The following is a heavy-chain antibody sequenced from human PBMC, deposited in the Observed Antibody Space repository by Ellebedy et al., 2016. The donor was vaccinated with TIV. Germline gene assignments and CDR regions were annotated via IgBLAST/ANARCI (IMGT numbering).Heavy chain of an antibody. V-gene: IGHV3-21*04. CDR1: GFTFSSYS. D-gene: IGHD3-10*01. J-gene: IGHJ6*02. CDR3: AKRVTMVREVITYYHYAMDV. Sequence: PGGSLRLSCAASGFTFSSYSMNWVRQAPGKGLEWVSSITSSSSYRFYADSVKGRFTISRDNAKNSLYLQMNSLRAEDTAVYYCAKRVTMVREVITYYHYAMDVWGQGTTVTVSS. CDR2: ITSSSSYR.